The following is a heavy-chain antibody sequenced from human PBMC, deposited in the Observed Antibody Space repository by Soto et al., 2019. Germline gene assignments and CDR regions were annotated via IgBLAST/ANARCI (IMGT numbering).Heavy chain of an antibody. CDR2: TYYRSKWYN. Sequence: SQTLSLTCAISGESVSSNSAAWNWIRQSPSRGLEWLGRTYYRSKWYNDFAVSVKSRITINPETSKNQCSRQLNSVTPEDTAVYYCARGRGGGDYGYAFDIWGQGTMVTVSS. J-gene: IGHJ3*02. D-gene: IGHD4-17*01. V-gene: IGHV6-1*01. CDR1: GESVSSNSAA. CDR3: ARGRGGGDYGYAFDI.